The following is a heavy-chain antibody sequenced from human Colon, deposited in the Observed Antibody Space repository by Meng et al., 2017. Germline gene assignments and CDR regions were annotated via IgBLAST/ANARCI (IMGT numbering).Heavy chain of an antibody. D-gene: IGHD4-23*01. CDR3: ARVTTVERWYFDL. V-gene: IGHV3-72*01. CDR1: GFTFSDHY. Sequence: GGSLRLSCAVSGFTFSDHYMDWVRQAPGKGLEWVGRTRTKTHSYTTQYAASVKGRFTISRDDSKNSLYLQMNSLKTEDTAVYYCARVTTVERWYFDLWGHGNRVT. CDR2: TRTKTHSYTT. J-gene: IGHJ2*01.